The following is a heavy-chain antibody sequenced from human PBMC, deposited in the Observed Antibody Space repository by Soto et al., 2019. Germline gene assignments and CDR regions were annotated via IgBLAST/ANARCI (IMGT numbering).Heavy chain of an antibody. CDR3: AKSWGDSWQQSAFDM. J-gene: IGHJ3*02. CDR2: ISATGGST. D-gene: IGHD3-16*01. CDR1: GFTFEIFS. V-gene: IGHV3-23*01. Sequence: EVQLLESGGDLVQPGGSLRLSCVASGFTFEIFSMSWVRQAPGKGLQWVSGISATGGSTHYADSVKGRFTISRDNSRKTLYLHLNSLRSEDTATYYCAKSWGDSWQQSAFDMWGQGTRVTVAS.